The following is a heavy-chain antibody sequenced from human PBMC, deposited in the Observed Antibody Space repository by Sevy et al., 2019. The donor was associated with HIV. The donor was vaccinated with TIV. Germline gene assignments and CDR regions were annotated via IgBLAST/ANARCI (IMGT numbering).Heavy chain of an antibody. J-gene: IGHJ1*01. V-gene: IGHV3-30-3*01. CDR1: GFTFSSYS. CDR3: ALERLSSDVAEYFQN. CDR2: ISYDGINK. Sequence: GGSLSLSCATSGFTFSSYSMHWVRQAPGKGLEWVVTISYDGINKHYADSVKGRFTISRDNFKNSLSLQMNSLRAEDTAVYFCALERLSSDVAEYFQNWGQGTLVTVSS. D-gene: IGHD1-1*01.